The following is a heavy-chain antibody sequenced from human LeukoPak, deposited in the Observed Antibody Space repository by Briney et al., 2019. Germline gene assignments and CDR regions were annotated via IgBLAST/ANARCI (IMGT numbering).Heavy chain of an antibody. CDR1: GFTFTNYV. CDR2: ISDSGGST. CDR3: AKGPLGDVDY. Sequence: GGSLRLSCAASGFTFTNYVMSWVRQAPGKGLEWVSGISDSGGSTYYADSVKGRFTISRDNSKNTLYLQMNSLRAEDTVVYYCAKGPLGDVDYWGQGTLVTVSS. J-gene: IGHJ4*02. D-gene: IGHD4-17*01. V-gene: IGHV3-23*01.